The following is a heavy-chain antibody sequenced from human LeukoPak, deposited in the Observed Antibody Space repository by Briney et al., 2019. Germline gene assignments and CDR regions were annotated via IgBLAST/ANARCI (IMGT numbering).Heavy chain of an antibody. D-gene: IGHD3-3*01. CDR3: ARGPYDFWSGYSSDAFDI. Sequence: SETLSLTCAVYGGSFSGYYWSWIRQPAGKGLEWIGRIYTSGSTNYNPSLKSRVTMSVDTSKNQFSLKLSSVTAADTAVYYCARGPYDFWSGYSSDAFDIWGQGTMVTVSS. CDR2: IYTSGST. J-gene: IGHJ3*02. V-gene: IGHV4-59*10. CDR1: GGSFSGYY.